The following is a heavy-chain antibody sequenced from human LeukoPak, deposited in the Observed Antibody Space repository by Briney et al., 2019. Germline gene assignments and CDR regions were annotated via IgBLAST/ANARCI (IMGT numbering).Heavy chain of an antibody. Sequence: GGSLRLSCVASGFTFSSYAMSWVRQAPGKGLEWVSTLSGSGGSTSYADSLKGRFTISRDNSKNTLYLQMNSLRAEDTAVYYCAKEHDYGDLPSFDYWGQGTLVTVSS. D-gene: IGHD4-17*01. J-gene: IGHJ4*02. CDR1: GFTFSSYA. CDR3: AKEHDYGDLPSFDY. CDR2: LSGSGGST. V-gene: IGHV3-23*01.